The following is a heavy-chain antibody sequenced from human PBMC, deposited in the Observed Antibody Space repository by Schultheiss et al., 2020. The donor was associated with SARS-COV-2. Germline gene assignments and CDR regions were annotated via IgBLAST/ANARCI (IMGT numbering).Heavy chain of an antibody. CDR1: GFTFSSFG. J-gene: IGHJ3*02. Sequence: GGSLRLSCAASGFTFSSFGIHWVRQAPGKGLEWVSALTGSGGSTYFADSVQGRFTISRDWSKGTLYLQMNDLRTEDTAIYYCARDTTALFSGAWHAFDTWGQGTTVTVSS. D-gene: IGHD5-18*01. V-gene: IGHV3-23*01. CDR3: ARDTTALFSGAWHAFDT. CDR2: LTGSGGST.